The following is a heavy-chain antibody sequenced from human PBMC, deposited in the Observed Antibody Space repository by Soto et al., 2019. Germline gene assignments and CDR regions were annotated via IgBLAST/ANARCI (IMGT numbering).Heavy chain of an antibody. D-gene: IGHD6-6*01. CDR3: AGREFSTSSFYYYYYAMDV. V-gene: IGHV4-34*01. CDR2: INHGGNS. CDR1: GGSFSDYY. J-gene: IGHJ6*02. Sequence: SSETLSLTCAMYGGSFSDYYWSWVRQPPGKGLEWIGEINHGGNSNYNPSLKSRVTISVDTSNNQFSLKLTSVTAADTGVYYCAGREFSTSSFYYYYYAMDVWGQGTTVTVSS.